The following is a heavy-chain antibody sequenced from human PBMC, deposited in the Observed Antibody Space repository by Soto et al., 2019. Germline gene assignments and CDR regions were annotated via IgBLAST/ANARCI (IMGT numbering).Heavy chain of an antibody. CDR1: GLTVWSNY. Sequence: DVQLVESGGGLVQPGGSLTLSCAASGLTVWSNYMSWVRQAPGKGLEWVSLIYNPGGTYYADSVKGRLIISRDNSKNTVYLQINQLRVEDTAVYYCMRGPIHVGWGYVDRRDCWGQGTLVTVSS. CDR3: MRGPIHVGWGYVDRRDC. V-gene: IGHV3-66*01. CDR2: IYNPGGT. J-gene: IGHJ4*02. D-gene: IGHD3-16*01.